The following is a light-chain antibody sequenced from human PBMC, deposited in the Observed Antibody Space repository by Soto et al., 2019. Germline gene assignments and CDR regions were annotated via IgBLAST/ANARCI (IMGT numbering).Light chain of an antibody. CDR2: GAS. Sequence: EIVMTQSPATLSVSPGERATLSCRASQSVSSNLAWYQQKPGQAPRLLIYGASTSATDIPARFSGSGSGTEFTHTISSLQSEDFAVYYCQQYNNWPPFTFGPGTKVDIK. CDR1: QSVSSN. V-gene: IGKV3-15*01. CDR3: QQYNNWPPFT. J-gene: IGKJ3*01.